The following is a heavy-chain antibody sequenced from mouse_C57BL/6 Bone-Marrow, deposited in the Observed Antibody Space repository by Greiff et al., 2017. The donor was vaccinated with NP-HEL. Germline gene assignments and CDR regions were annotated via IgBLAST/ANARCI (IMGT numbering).Heavy chain of an antibody. J-gene: IGHJ1*03. CDR2: ISYDGSN. D-gene: IGHD1-1*02. CDR1: GYSITSGYY. Sequence: EVKLQESGPGLVKPSQSLSLTCSVTGYSITSGYYWNWIRQFPGNKLEWMGYISYDGSNNYNPSLKNRISITRDTSKNQFFLKLNSVTTEDTATYYCARGAYGPWYFDVWGTGTTVTVSS. V-gene: IGHV3-6*01. CDR3: ARGAYGPWYFDV.